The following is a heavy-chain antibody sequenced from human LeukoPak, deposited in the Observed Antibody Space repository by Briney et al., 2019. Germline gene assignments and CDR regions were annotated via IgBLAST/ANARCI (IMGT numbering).Heavy chain of an antibody. CDR1: GFTFSSSW. CDR2: INPYGRST. CDR3: VRTLIENGDH. V-gene: IGHV3-74*01. J-gene: IGHJ4*02. Sequence: GGSLTLSCAASGFTFSSSWMLWLRQVTGKGGVWLTRINPYGRSTAYALSVERRLHLSRDNPKNTLSPKITRLRRGDGGVYYCVRTLIENGDHWGRGILLTVSS. D-gene: IGHD2-8*01.